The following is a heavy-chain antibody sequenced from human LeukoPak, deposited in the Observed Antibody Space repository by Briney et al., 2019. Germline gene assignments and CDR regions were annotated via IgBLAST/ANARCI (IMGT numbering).Heavy chain of an antibody. J-gene: IGHJ4*02. D-gene: IGHD4-17*01. CDR3: ARGITFISTLTTSLTFDY. CDR2: IYWTDDK. V-gene: IGHV2-5*01. CDR1: GFSLNTAGVG. Sequence: SGPTLVNPTQTLTLTCTFSGFSLNTAGVGVGWIRQPPGKALEWLALIYWTDDKRYSPSLKSRLTITKDTSRNQVVLTMTNMDPVDTATYHCARGITFISTLTTSLTFDYWGQGTPVAVSS.